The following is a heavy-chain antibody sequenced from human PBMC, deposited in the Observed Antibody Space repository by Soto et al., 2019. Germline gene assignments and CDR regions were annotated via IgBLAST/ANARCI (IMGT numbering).Heavy chain of an antibody. Sequence: QVQLVESGGGVVQPGRSLRLSCAASGFTFSSFAMHWVRQAPGKGLEWVSVISYDGSNKYYADSVKGRFTISRDNSKNTLYLQMNSLRAEDTAVYYCASPREDGDYAVFDYWGQGTLFTVSS. V-gene: IGHV3-30-3*01. D-gene: IGHD4-17*01. CDR1: GFTFSSFA. CDR3: ASPREDGDYAVFDY. CDR2: ISYDGSNK. J-gene: IGHJ4*02.